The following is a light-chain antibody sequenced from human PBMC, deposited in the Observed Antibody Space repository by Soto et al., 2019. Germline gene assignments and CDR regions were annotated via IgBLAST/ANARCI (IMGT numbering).Light chain of an antibody. V-gene: IGKV1-6*01. J-gene: IGKJ4*01. CDR1: HGIRND. CDR3: LQDYNYPLT. CDR2: AAS. Sequence: AIQMTQSPSSLSASVGDRVTITCRASHGIRNDLGWYQQKPGKAPKLLIYAASSLQSGVPSRFSGSGSGTDFTLTISSLQPEDCATYYCLQDYNYPLTFGGGTKVDIK.